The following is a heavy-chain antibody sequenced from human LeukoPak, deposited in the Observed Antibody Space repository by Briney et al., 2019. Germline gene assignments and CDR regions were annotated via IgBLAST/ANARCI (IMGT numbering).Heavy chain of an antibody. J-gene: IGHJ4*02. Sequence: SVKVSCKASGGTFISYAISWVRQAPGQGLERMEGIIPIFGTANYAQKFQGRVTITADESTSTAYMELSSLRSEDTAVYYCAMGVGGSSWYYWGQGTLVTASS. CDR3: AMGVGGSSWYY. V-gene: IGHV1-69*01. CDR1: GGTFISYA. D-gene: IGHD6-13*01. CDR2: IIPIFGTA.